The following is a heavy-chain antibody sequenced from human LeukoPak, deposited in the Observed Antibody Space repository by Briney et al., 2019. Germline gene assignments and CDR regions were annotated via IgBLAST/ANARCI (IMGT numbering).Heavy chain of an antibody. CDR2: IYYSGST. J-gene: IGHJ5*02. CDR1: GGSISSSSYY. CDR3: ARAGQQLVENWFDP. D-gene: IGHD6-13*01. Sequence: SSETLSPTCTVSGGSISSSSYYWGWIRQPPGKGLEWIGYIYYSGSTNYNPSLKSRATISVDTSKNQFSLKLSSVTAADTAVYYCARAGQQLVENWFDPWGQGTLVTVSS. V-gene: IGHV4-61*05.